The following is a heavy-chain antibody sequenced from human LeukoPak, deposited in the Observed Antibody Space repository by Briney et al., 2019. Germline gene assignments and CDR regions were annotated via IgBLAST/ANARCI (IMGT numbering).Heavy chain of an antibody. D-gene: IGHD3-22*01. J-gene: IGHJ4*02. V-gene: IGHV1-18*01. CDR1: GYTFTSYG. Sequence: ASVKVSCKASGYTFTSYGISWVRQAPGQVLEWMGWISAYNGNTNYAQKLQGRVTMTTDTSTSTAYMELRSLRSDDTAVYYCARDPSKAMGYYDSSDSYFDYWGQGTLVTVSS. CDR3: ARDPSKAMGYYDSSDSYFDY. CDR2: ISAYNGNT.